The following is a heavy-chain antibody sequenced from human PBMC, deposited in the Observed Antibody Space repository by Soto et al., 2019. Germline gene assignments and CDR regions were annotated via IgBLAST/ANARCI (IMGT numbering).Heavy chain of an antibody. CDR2: IYSGGST. Sequence: EVQLVESGGGLIQPGGSLRLSCAASGFTVTNNYMTWVRQAPGKGLEWVSVIYSGGSTYYADSVKGRFTISRDNSKNTLYLQMNSLRAEDSALYYCARSDATANLYVYWGQGTLVTVSS. V-gene: IGHV3-53*01. D-gene: IGHD6-25*01. J-gene: IGHJ4*02. CDR3: ARSDATANLYVY. CDR1: GFTVTNNY.